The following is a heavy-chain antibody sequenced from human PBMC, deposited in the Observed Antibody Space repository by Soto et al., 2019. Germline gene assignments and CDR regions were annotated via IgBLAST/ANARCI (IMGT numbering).Heavy chain of an antibody. CDR3: ARDFGTIRTFNPNFFY. CDR1: GFTFSSYS. Sequence: EVQLVESGGGWVQPGGYLRLSCAASGFTFSSYSMNWVRQAPGKGLGWVSYISSSSSTIYYADSVKGRFTISRDNAKNSLKLQMNSLRDEDTAVYYCARDFGTIRTFNPNFFYWGQGTLVTVSS. V-gene: IGHV3-48*02. CDR2: ISSSSSTI. D-gene: IGHD3-3*01. J-gene: IGHJ4*02.